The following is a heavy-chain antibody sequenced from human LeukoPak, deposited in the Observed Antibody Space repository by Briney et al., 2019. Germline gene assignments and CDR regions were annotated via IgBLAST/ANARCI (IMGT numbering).Heavy chain of an antibody. CDR2: IRFDGSNK. Sequence: GGSLTLSCAASGFTFSRYGMHWVRQAPGKGLEWVAFIRFDGSNKYYADSVKGRFTVSRDNSKNTLYLQMSSLRPEDTAVYYCATLNWNDSGFDYWGQGTLVTVSS. CDR3: ATLNWNDSGFDY. V-gene: IGHV3-30*02. CDR1: GFTFSRYG. J-gene: IGHJ4*02. D-gene: IGHD1-1*01.